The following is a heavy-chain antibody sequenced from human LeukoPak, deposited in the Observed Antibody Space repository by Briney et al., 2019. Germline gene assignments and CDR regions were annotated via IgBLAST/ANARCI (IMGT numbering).Heavy chain of an antibody. CDR2: ISYDGSNK. CDR3: AKGDTSIVRRYYFDY. J-gene: IGHJ4*02. V-gene: IGHV3-30*04. Sequence: TGGSLRLSCAASGFTFSSYAMHWVRQAAGKGLEWVAVISYDGSNKYYADSVKGRFTTSRDNSKNTLDLQMNSLRAEDTAVYYCAKGDTSIVRRYYFDYWGQGTLVTVSS. CDR1: GFTFSSYA. D-gene: IGHD5-18*01.